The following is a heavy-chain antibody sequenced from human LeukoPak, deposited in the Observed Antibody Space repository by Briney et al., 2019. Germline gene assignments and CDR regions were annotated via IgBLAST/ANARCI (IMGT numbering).Heavy chain of an antibody. Sequence: ASVKVSCKASGYTFTGYYMHWVRQAPGQGLEWMGWTNPNSGGTNYAQKFQGRVTMTRDTSISTAYMELSRLRSDDTAVYYCARVNRGQRFRGCRDNWFDPWGQGTLVTVSS. J-gene: IGHJ5*02. D-gene: IGHD5-18*01. V-gene: IGHV1-2*02. CDR2: TNPNSGGT. CDR3: ARVNRGQRFRGCRDNWFDP. CDR1: GYTFTGYY.